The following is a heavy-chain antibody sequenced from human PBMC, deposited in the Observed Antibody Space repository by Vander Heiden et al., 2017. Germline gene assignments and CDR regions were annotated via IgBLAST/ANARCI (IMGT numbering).Heavy chain of an antibody. Sequence: EVQLLESGGGLVQPGGSLRLSCAASGFTFSGYAMSWVRQAPGKGLEWVSVISGSGGSTYYADSVKGRFSISRDNSKNTLYLQMNSLRAEDTAVYYCAKSVSGWAPFDYWGQGTLVTVSS. J-gene: IGHJ4*02. CDR2: ISGSGGST. CDR3: AKSVSGWAPFDY. CDR1: GFTFSGYA. D-gene: IGHD6-19*01. V-gene: IGHV3-23*01.